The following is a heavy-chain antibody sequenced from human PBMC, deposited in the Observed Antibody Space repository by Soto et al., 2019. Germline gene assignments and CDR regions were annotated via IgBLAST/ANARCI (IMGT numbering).Heavy chain of an antibody. D-gene: IGHD1-26*01. V-gene: IGHV4-30-4*01. Sequence: NPSETLSLTCTVSGGSISSGDYYWSWIRHPPGKGLEWIGYIYYSGSTYYNPSLKSRVTISVDTSKNQFSLKLSSVTAADTAVYYCARLLGSYWRRYFDYWGQGTLVTVSS. J-gene: IGHJ4*02. CDR1: GGSISSGDYY. CDR3: ARLLGSYWRRYFDY. CDR2: IYYSGST.